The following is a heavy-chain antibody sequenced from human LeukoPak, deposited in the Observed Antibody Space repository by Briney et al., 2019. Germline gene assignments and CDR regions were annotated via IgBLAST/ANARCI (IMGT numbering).Heavy chain of an antibody. D-gene: IGHD3-9*01. Sequence: SETLSLTCTVSSGSVSNSHYYWAWVRQPPGKGLEWLGSSFYSGNTHYNPSLKSPVTISIDTSKNQFSLKVSSVTAADTAIYYCARDLSFDWFPYYFDYWGQGILVTVSS. J-gene: IGHJ4*02. CDR3: ARDLSFDWFPYYFDY. V-gene: IGHV4-39*07. CDR1: SGSVSNSHYY. CDR2: SFYSGNT.